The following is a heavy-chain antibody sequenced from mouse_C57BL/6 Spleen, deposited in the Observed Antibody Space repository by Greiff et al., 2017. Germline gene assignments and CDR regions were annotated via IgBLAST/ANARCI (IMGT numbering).Heavy chain of an antibody. CDR2: IDPETGGT. V-gene: IGHV1-15*01. CDR1: GYTFTDYE. D-gene: IGHD2-2*01. Sequence: QVQLKQSGAELVRPGASVTLSCKASGYTFTDYEMHWVKQTPVHGLEWIGAIDPETGGTAYNQKFKGKAILTADKSSSTAYMELRSLTSEDSAVYYCTRRIPGYHGSRYGYFDVWGTGPTVTVSS. J-gene: IGHJ1*03. CDR3: TRRIPGYHGSRYGYFDV.